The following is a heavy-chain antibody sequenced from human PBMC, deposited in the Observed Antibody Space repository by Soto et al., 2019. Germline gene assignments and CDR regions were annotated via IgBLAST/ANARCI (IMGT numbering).Heavy chain of an antibody. D-gene: IGHD2-2*01. Sequence: GGSLRLSCAASGFTFSDHYMDWVRQVPGKGLEWVGRTRNKANSYTTEYAASVKGRFTISRDDSKNPLYLQMNSLKTEDTAVYYCARDLGGYQLLGMGYGMDVWGQGTTVTVSS. J-gene: IGHJ6*02. CDR2: TRNKANSYTT. CDR3: ARDLGGYQLLGMGYGMDV. V-gene: IGHV3-72*01. CDR1: GFTFSDHY.